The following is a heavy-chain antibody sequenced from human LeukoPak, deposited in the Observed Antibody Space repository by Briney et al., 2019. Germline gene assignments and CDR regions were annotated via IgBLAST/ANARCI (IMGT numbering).Heavy chain of an antibody. CDR3: ARGVNWFDP. CDR2: IYYSGST. CDR1: GGSISSYY. V-gene: IGHV4-59*01. Sequence: PSETLSLTCTVSGGSISSYYWSWIRQPPGKGLEWIGYIYYSGSTNYNPSLKSRVTISVDTSKDQFSLKLSSVTAADTAVYYCARGVNWFDPWGQGTLVTVSS. J-gene: IGHJ5*02.